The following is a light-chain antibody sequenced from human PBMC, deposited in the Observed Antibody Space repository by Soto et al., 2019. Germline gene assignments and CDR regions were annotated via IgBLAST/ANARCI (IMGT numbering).Light chain of an antibody. Sequence: DIQMTQSPSTLSASVGDRVTITCRASQSISSWLAWYQQKPGKAPKLLIYDASSLESGVPSRFSGSGSGTEFTLAISSLQPDDFATYYCQKYNSYSPYTFGQGTKLEIK. CDR1: QSISSW. CDR2: DAS. CDR3: QKYNSYSPYT. J-gene: IGKJ2*01. V-gene: IGKV1-5*01.